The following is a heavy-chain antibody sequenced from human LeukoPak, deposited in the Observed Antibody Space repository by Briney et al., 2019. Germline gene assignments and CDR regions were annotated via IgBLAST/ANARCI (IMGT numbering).Heavy chain of an antibody. V-gene: IGHV4-39*02. CDR3: AREHLLPDSFFDY. D-gene: IGHD2-15*01. CDR1: GDSISSSDYY. CDR2: IYYSGNT. J-gene: IGHJ4*02. Sequence: PSETLSLTCTVSGDSISSSDYYWGWIRQPPGKGLEWIGNIYYSGNTYYNPSLKSRVTISVDTSKNQFSLKLSSVTAADTAVYYCAREHLLPDSFFDYWGQGTLVTVSS.